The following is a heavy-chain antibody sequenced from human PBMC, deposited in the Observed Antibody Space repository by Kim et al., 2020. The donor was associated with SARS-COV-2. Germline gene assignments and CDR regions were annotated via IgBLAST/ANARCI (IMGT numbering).Heavy chain of an antibody. J-gene: IGHJ3*02. Sequence: GGSLRLSCAASGFTVNTYAMSWVRQAPGKGLEWVSDIRRSDGGTFYADSVKGRFTISRDNSKNTLYLQMSSLRAEDTALYYCARERGGVNNAFDIWGQGT. V-gene: IGHV3-23*01. D-gene: IGHD3-10*01. CDR2: IRRSDGGT. CDR3: ARERGGVNNAFDI. CDR1: GFTVNTYA.